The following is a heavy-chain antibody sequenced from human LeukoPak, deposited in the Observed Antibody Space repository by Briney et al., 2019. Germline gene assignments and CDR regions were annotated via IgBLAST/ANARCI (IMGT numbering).Heavy chain of an antibody. Sequence: KPSQTLSLTCTVSGGSISSGGYYWSWIRQHPGKGLEWIGYIYYSGSTYYNPSLKSRVTISVDTSKNQFSLKLSSVTAADTAVYYCARLNYYDSSGYYRGEGMVDYWGQGTLVTVSS. CDR2: IYYSGST. CDR1: GGSISSGGYY. D-gene: IGHD3-22*01. J-gene: IGHJ4*02. V-gene: IGHV4-31*03. CDR3: ARLNYYDSSGYYRGEGMVDY.